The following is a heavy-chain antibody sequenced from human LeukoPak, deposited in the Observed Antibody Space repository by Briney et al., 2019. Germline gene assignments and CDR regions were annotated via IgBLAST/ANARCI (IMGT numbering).Heavy chain of an antibody. D-gene: IGHD6-13*01. CDR1: GFTFSSYG. CDR2: IRYDGSNK. CDR3: AKAGSSSWTPGGY. V-gene: IGHV3-30*02. J-gene: IGHJ4*02. Sequence: GGSLRLSCAASGFTFSSYGMHWVRQAPGKGLEWVAFIRYDGSNKYYADSVKGRFTISRDNSKNTLYLQMNSLRAEDTAVYYCAKAGSSSWTPGGYWGQGTLVTVSS.